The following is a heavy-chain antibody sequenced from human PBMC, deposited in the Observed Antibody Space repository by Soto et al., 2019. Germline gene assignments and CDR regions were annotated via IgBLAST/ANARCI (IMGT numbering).Heavy chain of an antibody. CDR3: ARESIAARPYYYYYGMDV. CDR2: TYYRSKWYN. CDR1: GDSVSSNSAA. D-gene: IGHD6-6*01. J-gene: IGHJ6*02. V-gene: IGHV6-1*01. Sequence: SQTLSLTCAISGDSVSSNSAAWNWIRQSPSRGLEWLGRTYYRSKWYNDYAVSVKSRITINPDTSKNQFSLQLNSVTPEDTAVYYCARESIAARPYYYYYGMDVWGQGTTVTVSS.